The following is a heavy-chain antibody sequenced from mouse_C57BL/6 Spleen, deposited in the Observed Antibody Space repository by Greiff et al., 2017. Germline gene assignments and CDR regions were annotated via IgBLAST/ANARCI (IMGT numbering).Heavy chain of an antibody. Sequence: VQLQQSGPELVKPGASVKIPCKASGYTFTDYNMDWVKQSHGKSLEWIGDINPNNGGTIYNQKFKGKATLTVDKSSSTAYMELRSLTSEDTAVYYCARNYGNSRGYYDMDYWGQGTSVTVSS. CDR2: INPNNGGT. CDR3: ARNYGNSRGYYDMDY. V-gene: IGHV1-18*01. J-gene: IGHJ4*01. D-gene: IGHD2-1*01. CDR1: GYTFTDYN.